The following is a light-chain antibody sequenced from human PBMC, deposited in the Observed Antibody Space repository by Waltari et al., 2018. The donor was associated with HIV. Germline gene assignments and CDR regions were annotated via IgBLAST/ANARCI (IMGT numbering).Light chain of an antibody. CDR1: QDIGHD. CDR3: LQNNTFLIT. J-gene: IGKJ2*01. V-gene: IGKV1-17*02. CDR2: GAS. Sequence: DIQMTQSPSSLSASVGDRVSMTCRATQDIGHDLAWYQHRPGSGPRRLICGASTLQRGVPPRFIGRGSGTDFTLIINNLQPDDLATYYCLQNNTFLITFGQRTKVEI.